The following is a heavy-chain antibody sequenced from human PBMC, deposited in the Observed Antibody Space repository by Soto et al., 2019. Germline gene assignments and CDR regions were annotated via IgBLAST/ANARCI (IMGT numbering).Heavy chain of an antibody. CDR3: ARDSKSGYSSSWYGY. D-gene: IGHD6-13*01. Sequence: ASVKVSCKASGYTFTSYGISWVRQAPGQGLEWMGWISAYNGNTNYAQKLQGRVTMTTDTSTSTAYMELRSLRSDDTAVYYCARDSKSGYSSSWYGYWSKGTLVTVSS. J-gene: IGHJ4*02. CDR2: ISAYNGNT. V-gene: IGHV1-18*04. CDR1: GYTFTSYG.